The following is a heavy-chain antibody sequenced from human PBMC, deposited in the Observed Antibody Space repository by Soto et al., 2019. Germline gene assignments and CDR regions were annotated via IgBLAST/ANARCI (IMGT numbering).Heavy chain of an antibody. CDR2: ISYDGSNK. D-gene: IGHD3-22*01. CDR1: GFTFSSYA. Sequence: QVQLVESGGGVVQPGRSLRLSCAASGFTFSSYAMHWVRQAPGKGLEWVAFISYDGSNKYYADSVKGRFTISRDNSKNTLYLLMNSLGAEDTAVYYCARELDDSSGYYPLYYYYGMDVWGQGTTVTVSS. V-gene: IGHV3-30-3*01. CDR3: ARELDDSSGYYPLYYYYGMDV. J-gene: IGHJ6*02.